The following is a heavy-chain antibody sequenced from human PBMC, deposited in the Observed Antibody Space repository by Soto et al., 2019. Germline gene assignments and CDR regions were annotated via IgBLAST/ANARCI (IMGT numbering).Heavy chain of an antibody. CDR3: AGRASR. D-gene: IGHD1-26*01. V-gene: IGHV3-48*03. CDR1: GFTFSSSE. J-gene: IGHJ3*01. Sequence: EVQLVESGGGLVQPGGSLRLSCAVSGFTFSSSEMYWVRQAPGKGREWISYIHPSGQPIFYADSVKGRFTISRDNANNSLFLQMNSLRAEDTAVYYCAGRASRWGQGTMVTVSS. CDR2: IHPSGQPI.